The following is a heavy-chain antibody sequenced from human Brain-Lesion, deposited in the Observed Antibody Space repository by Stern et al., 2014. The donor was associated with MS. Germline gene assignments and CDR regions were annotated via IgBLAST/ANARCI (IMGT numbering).Heavy chain of an antibody. D-gene: IGHD2-2*01. V-gene: IGHV4-61*02. CDR3: ARGRVVPGFQYYATDV. J-gene: IGHJ6*02. CDR2: IFNSGST. Sequence: DQLVESGPGLVKPSQTLSLSCTVSGGSISSGGYYWSWIRQPAGKGLEWIGRIFNSGSTSHNPSLKSRVPISIDTSKTQFSRRLTSMTAADTAVYYCARGRVVPGFQYYATDVWGQGTTVIVSS. CDR1: GGSISSGGYY.